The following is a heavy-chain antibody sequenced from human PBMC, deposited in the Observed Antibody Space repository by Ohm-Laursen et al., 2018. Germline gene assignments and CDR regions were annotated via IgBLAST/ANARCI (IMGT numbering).Heavy chain of an antibody. D-gene: IGHD2-2*01. J-gene: IGHJ6*02. Sequence: SLRLSCAASGFTFSSYWMSWVRQAPGKGLEWVANIKQDGGQQYYVDSVKGRFTISRDNAKNSLYLQMNSLRAEDTALYYCAKDFSCSSTSCHYYYYGMDVWGQGTTVTVSS. CDR2: IKQDGGQQ. CDR1: GFTFSSYW. V-gene: IGHV3-7*03. CDR3: AKDFSCSSTSCHYYYYGMDV.